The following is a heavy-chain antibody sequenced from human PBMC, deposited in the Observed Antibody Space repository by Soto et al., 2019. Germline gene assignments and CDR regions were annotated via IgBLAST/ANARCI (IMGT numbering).Heavy chain of an antibody. CDR2: IYYSVST. CDR1: GGSISSYY. D-gene: IGHD3-9*01. J-gene: IGHJ6*02. CDR3: ARHSPPMYDILTVTPLDPYYVMDF. V-gene: IGHV4-59*08. Sequence: SETLSITCSVSGGSISSYYWSWIRQPPGKGLEWIGYIYYSVSTNYNPSLKSRVTISVDTSKNQFSLKLSSVTAADTAVYYCARHSPPMYDILTVTPLDPYYVMDFWGQGTTVIVS.